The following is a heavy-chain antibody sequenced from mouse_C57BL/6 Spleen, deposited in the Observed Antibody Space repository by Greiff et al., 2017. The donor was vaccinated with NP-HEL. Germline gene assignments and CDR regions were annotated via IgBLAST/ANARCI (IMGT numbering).Heavy chain of an antibody. Sequence: VKLMESGPGLVQPSQSLSITCTVSGFSLTSYGVHWVRQSPGKGLEWLGVIWSGGSTDYNAAFISRLSISKDNSKSQVSFKMNSLQADDTAIYYCATTAQALYYAMDYWGQGTSVTVSS. CDR3: ATTAQALYYAMDY. D-gene: IGHD3-2*02. J-gene: IGHJ4*01. V-gene: IGHV2-2*01. CDR2: IWSGGST. CDR1: GFSLTSYG.